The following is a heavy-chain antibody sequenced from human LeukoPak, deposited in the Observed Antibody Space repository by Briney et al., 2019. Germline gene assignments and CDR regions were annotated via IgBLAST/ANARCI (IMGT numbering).Heavy chain of an antibody. V-gene: IGHV3-33*01. CDR2: MWDDGTNE. J-gene: IGHJ4*02. CDR1: GFNFGIYG. Sequence: PGGSLRLSCTAAGFNFGIYGMHWVSQAPGKGLEWVAVMWDDGTNEYYVESVKGRFTISRDNGKRTLYLQMNSLTVEDTAVYYCARDGPAARHAFDYWGQGTLVTVSS. CDR3: ARDGPAARHAFDY.